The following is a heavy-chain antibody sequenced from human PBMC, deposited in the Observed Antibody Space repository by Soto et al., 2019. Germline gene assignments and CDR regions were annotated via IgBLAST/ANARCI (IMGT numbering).Heavy chain of an antibody. CDR3: ASVLGCCAGGSFYYGCMFVP. J-gene: IGHJ5*02. V-gene: IGHV1-69*01. CDR2: IIPIFGTA. D-gene: IGHD2-15*01. Sequence: QVQLVQSGAEVKKPGSSVQVSCKASGGTFSSYAISWVRQAPGQGLEWMGGIIPIFGTANYAQKFQGRVTITAVGSTRTACRKLSSLSAEDTAVSYCASVLGCCAGGSFYYGCMFVPCGQGSLVTVSS. CDR1: GGTFSSYA.